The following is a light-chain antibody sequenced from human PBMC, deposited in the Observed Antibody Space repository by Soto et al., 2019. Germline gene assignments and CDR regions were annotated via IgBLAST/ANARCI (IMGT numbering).Light chain of an antibody. CDR2: SAS. CDR1: QALSNY. CDR3: QQYSSYSYT. V-gene: IGKV1-9*01. Sequence: DIQLTQSPSVLSASVGDTVTITCRASQALSNYLAWYQQKPGKAPDLLIYSASTLQSGVPSRFSGSGSETEFSLTISSLQPDDFATYYCQQYSSYSYTFGQGTRLEIK. J-gene: IGKJ5*01.